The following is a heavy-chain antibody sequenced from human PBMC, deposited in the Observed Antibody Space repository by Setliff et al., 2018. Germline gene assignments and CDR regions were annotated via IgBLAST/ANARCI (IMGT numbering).Heavy chain of an antibody. CDR2: IYPCNAYT. D-gene: IGHD2-21*01. J-gene: IGHJ5*02. CDR3: ARRGERFFNWFDP. Sequence: GESLKISCKGSGYSFTDYWIAWVRQTPGKGLEWMGTIYPCNAYTRYSPSFQGQVTIPTDTSINTAFLQWNNLKASDTAVYYCARRGERFFNWFDPWGQGTLVTVSS. V-gene: IGHV5-51*01. CDR1: GYSFTDYW.